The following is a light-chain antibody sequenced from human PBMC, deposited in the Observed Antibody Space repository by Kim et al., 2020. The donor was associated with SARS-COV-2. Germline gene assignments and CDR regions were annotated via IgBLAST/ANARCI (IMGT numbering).Light chain of an antibody. CDR2: GAS. Sequence: LSPGERATLSCRASQSVSSSYLVWYQQKPGQAPRLLIYGASSRATGTPDRFSGSGSGTDFTLTISRLEPEDFAVYYCQQYSSSPPTFGQGTKLEI. J-gene: IGKJ2*01. CDR1: QSVSSSY. V-gene: IGKV3-20*01. CDR3: QQYSSSPPT.